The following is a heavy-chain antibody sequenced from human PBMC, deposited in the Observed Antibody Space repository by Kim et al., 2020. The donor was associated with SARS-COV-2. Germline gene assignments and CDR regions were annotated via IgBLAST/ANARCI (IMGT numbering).Heavy chain of an antibody. CDR1: GFTFSNAW. J-gene: IGHJ6*02. CDR3: TTGGGVVVAASYYYYGMDV. V-gene: IGHV3-15*01. CDR2: IKSKTDGGTT. Sequence: GGSLRLSCAASGFTFSNAWMSWVRQAPGKGLEWVGRIKSKTDGGTTDYAAPVKGRFTISRDDSKNTLYLQMNSLKTEDTAVYYCTTGGGVVVAASYYYYGMDVWGQGTTVTVSS. D-gene: IGHD2-15*01.